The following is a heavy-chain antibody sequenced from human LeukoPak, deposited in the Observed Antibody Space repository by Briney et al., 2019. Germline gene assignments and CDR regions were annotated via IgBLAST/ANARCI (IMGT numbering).Heavy chain of an antibody. CDR3: ARGEYYYDSRFDY. Sequence: ASVKVSCKASGYTFTGYYMHWVRQAPGQGLEWMGRINPNSGGTNYAQKFQGRVTMTRDTSINTAYMELSRLRSDDRAVYYGARGEYYYDSRFDYWGQGTLVTVSS. V-gene: IGHV1-2*06. CDR2: INPNSGGT. J-gene: IGHJ4*02. CDR1: GYTFTGYY. D-gene: IGHD3-22*01.